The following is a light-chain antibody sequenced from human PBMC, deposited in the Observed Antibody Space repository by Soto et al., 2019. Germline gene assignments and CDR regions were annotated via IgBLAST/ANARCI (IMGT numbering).Light chain of an antibody. CDR1: QSVNSD. CDR3: QQYNNWPLT. CDR2: GAS. Sequence: EIVPTQSPATLSVSPGERATLSCRASQSVNSDLAWFQQKPGQAPRLLIYGASTRATGIPARFSGSGSRTEFTLTISSLQSEDFAIYYCQQYNNWPLTFSGGTKVEIK. J-gene: IGKJ4*01. V-gene: IGKV3-15*01.